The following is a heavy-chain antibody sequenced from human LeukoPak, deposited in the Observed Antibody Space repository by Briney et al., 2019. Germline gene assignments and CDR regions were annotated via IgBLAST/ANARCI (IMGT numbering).Heavy chain of an antibody. Sequence: ASVKVSCKASGYTFTSYDINWVRQATGQGLEWMGWMNPNSGNTGYAQKFQGRVTMTRNTSISTAYMELSSLRSEDTAVYYCAKETQDYSNSEVDYWGQGTLVTVSS. D-gene: IGHD4-11*01. CDR1: GYTFTSYD. CDR2: MNPNSGNT. V-gene: IGHV1-8*01. J-gene: IGHJ4*02. CDR3: AKETQDYSNSEVDY.